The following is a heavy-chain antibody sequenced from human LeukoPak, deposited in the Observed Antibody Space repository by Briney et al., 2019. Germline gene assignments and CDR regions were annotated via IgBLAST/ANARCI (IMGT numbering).Heavy chain of an antibody. D-gene: IGHD2-2*01. CDR3: AKAKVPIVVVPAAMHY. CDR2: IRYDGSNK. Sequence: PGGSLRLSCAASGSTFSSYGMHWVRQAPGKGLEWVAFIRYDGSNKYYADSVKGRFTISRDNSKNTLYLQMNSLRAEDTAVYYCAKAKVPIVVVPAAMHYWGQGTLVTVSS. J-gene: IGHJ4*02. V-gene: IGHV3-30*02. CDR1: GSTFSSYG.